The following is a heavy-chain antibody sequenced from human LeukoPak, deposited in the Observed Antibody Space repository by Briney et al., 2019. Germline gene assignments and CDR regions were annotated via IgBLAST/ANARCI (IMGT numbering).Heavy chain of an antibody. D-gene: IGHD6-13*01. V-gene: IGHV3-30*18. CDR2: ISRDGGNK. Sequence: PGGSLRLSCSAPGFTFSSYGMHWVRQAPGKGLEWVAVISRDGGNKFYADSVKGRFTISRDNSKDTLYLEMNSLSAEDTAVYYCAKSLSDGYDYWGQGTPVTVSS. CDR3: AKSLSDGYDY. J-gene: IGHJ4*02. CDR1: GFTFSSYG.